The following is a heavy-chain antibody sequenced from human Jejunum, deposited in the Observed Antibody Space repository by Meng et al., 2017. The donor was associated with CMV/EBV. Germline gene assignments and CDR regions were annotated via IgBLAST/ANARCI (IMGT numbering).Heavy chain of an antibody. CDR1: GDSISNFS. V-gene: IGHV4-4*07. Sequence: QVSTQELGPGPVKPSVILALTCTVSGDSISNFSRCWTRQPAGQGLEWIGRIYTTGNTDYNPSLKSRITISVDPSKNQFSLKLYFVTAADTALYSCAREEREYEGSGYQYGHWGQGTLVTVSS. CDR3: AREEREYEGSGYQYGH. D-gene: IGHD3-22*01. J-gene: IGHJ4*02. CDR2: IYTTGNT.